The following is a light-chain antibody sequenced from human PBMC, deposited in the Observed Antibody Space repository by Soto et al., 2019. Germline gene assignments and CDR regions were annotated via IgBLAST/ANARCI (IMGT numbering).Light chain of an antibody. CDR2: DAS. CDR1: QSIGRD. J-gene: IGKJ5*01. CDR3: QQRSTWPIT. Sequence: EIVLTQFPATLSLSPGARATLSCRASQSIGRDLAWYQQKPGQAPRLLIYDASDRTSGIPARFRGSGSGTAVARTISSLEPDDFAVYFGQQRSTWPITFGQGTRLEIK. V-gene: IGKV3-11*01.